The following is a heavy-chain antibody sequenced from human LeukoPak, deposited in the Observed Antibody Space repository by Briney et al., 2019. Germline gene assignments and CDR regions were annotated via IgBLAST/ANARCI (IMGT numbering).Heavy chain of an antibody. D-gene: IGHD3-3*02. CDR2: VFDSGRT. J-gene: IGHJ4*02. CDR3: TTIKRGGIFGYFDF. V-gene: IGHV4-59*11. CDR1: GGSMTTHH. Sequence: KPSETLSLTCTVSGGSMTTHHWNWIRQTPGKGLEWIGYVFDSGRTKVNPSLTSRVTLSTDTSKNQLFLRLSSVTAADTAVYYCTTIKRGGIFGYFDFWGQGILVTVSS.